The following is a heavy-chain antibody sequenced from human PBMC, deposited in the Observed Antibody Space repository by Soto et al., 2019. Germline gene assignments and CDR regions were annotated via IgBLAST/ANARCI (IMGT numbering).Heavy chain of an antibody. Sequence: PSETLSLTCAVSGGSISSGGYSWSWIRQPPGKGLEWIGYIYYSGSTYYNPSLKSRVTISVDTSKNQFSLKLSSVTAADTAVYYCARYCSSTSCRSYYYGMDVWGQGTTVTVSS. CDR1: GGSISSGGYS. V-gene: IGHV4-31*11. J-gene: IGHJ6*02. CDR3: ARYCSSTSCRSYYYGMDV. CDR2: IYYSGST. D-gene: IGHD2-2*01.